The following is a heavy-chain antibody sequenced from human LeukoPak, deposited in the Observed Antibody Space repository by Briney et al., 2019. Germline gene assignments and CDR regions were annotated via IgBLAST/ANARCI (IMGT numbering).Heavy chain of an antibody. Sequence: ASVKVSCKASGYTYTGYYMHWVRQDPGQGLEWMGWINPNRGDTNYAQKFQGRVTMTRDTSISTAYMELNRLTSDDTAVYYCARALGGSSWYGVYDYWGQGTLVTVSS. CDR2: INPNRGDT. CDR1: GYTYTGYY. D-gene: IGHD2-15*01. CDR3: ARALGGSSWYGVYDY. V-gene: IGHV1-2*02. J-gene: IGHJ4*02.